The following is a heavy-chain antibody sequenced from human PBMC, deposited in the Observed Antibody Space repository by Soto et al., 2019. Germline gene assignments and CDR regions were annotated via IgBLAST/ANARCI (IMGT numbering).Heavy chain of an antibody. Sequence: EVQLVESGGGLVQPGGSLKLSCTASEFVFSGSAIHWVRQASGTGLEWIGHIRSKPNNYATAYAASVSGRFTISRDDSKNTAYLQMNRLETEDTAVYYCTREGRARDYWGQGTLVTVSS. CDR2: IRSKPNNYAT. CDR1: EFVFSGSA. CDR3: TREGRARDY. V-gene: IGHV3-73*02. D-gene: IGHD3-10*01. J-gene: IGHJ4*02.